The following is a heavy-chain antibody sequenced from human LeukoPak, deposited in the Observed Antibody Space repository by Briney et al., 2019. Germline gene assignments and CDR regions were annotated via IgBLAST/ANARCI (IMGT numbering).Heavy chain of an antibody. V-gene: IGHV3-21*01. CDR2: ISSSSSYI. J-gene: IGHJ4*02. Sequence: PGGSLRLSCAASGFTFSSYSMNWVRQAPGKGLEWVSSISSSSSYIYYADSVKGRFTISRDNAKNSLYLQMNSLRAEDTAVYYCARRTYYYDSSGYYYFGYWGQGTLVTVSS. CDR1: GFTFSSYS. CDR3: ARRTYYYDSSGYYYFGY. D-gene: IGHD3-22*01.